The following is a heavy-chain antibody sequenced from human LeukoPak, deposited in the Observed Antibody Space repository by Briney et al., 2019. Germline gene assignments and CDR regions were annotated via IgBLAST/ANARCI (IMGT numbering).Heavy chain of an antibody. J-gene: IGHJ5*02. CDR3: AREDIENWFDP. CDR2: ISAYNGNT. V-gene: IGHV1-18*01. Sequence: MGRISAYNGNTNYAQKLQGRVTMTTDPSTSTAYMELRSLRSDDTAVYYCAREDIENWFDPWGQGTLVTVSS. D-gene: IGHD2-15*01.